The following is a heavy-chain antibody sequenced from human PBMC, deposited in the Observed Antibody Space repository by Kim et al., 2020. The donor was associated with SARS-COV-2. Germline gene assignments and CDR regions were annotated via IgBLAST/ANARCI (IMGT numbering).Heavy chain of an antibody. J-gene: IGHJ5*02. V-gene: IGHV4-39*07. D-gene: IGHD2-2*01. CDR2: ST. Sequence: STNYTPSLKSRVTISVDPSKNQFSLKLSSVTAADTAVYYCAKTYHGWFDPWGQGTLVTVSS. CDR3: AKTYHGWFDP.